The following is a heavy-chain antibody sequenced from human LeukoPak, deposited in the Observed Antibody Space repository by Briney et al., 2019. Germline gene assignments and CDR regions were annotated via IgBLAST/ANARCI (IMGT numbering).Heavy chain of an antibody. J-gene: IGHJ2*01. V-gene: IGHV4-34*01. Sequence: SETLSLTCAVYGGSFSGYYWSWIRQPPGKGLEWIGEINHSGSTNYNPSLKSRVTISVGTSKIQFSLKLSSVTAADTAVYYCARGGLGSSLVRYFDLWGRGTLVTVSS. D-gene: IGHD6-13*01. CDR3: ARGGLGSSLVRYFDL. CDR1: GGSFSGYY. CDR2: INHSGST.